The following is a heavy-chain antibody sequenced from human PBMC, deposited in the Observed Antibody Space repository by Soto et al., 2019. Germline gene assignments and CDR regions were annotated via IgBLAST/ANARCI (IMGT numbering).Heavy chain of an antibody. V-gene: IGHV3-48*03. CDR2: ISSSGSTI. CDR1: GFTFSSYE. CDR3: ARDRLAFGQQLAHYSYRMDV. D-gene: IGHD6-13*01. Sequence: LRLSCAASGFTFSSYEMNWVRQAPGKGLEWVSYISSSGSTIYYADSVKGRFTISRDNAKSSLYLQMNSLRAEDTAVYYCARDRLAFGQQLAHYSYRMDVWGQGTTVTVSS. J-gene: IGHJ6*02.